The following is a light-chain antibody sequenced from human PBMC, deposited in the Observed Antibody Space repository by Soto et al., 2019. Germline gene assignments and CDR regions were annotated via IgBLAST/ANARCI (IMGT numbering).Light chain of an antibody. V-gene: IGLV1-40*01. J-gene: IGLJ2*01. CDR1: SSNIGAGYD. Sequence: QPVLTQPPSVSGAPGQRVTISCTGSSSNIGAGYDVHWYQQLPGTAPKLLIYGNSNRPSGVPDRFSGSKSGTSASLAITGLQAEDEADYYCQSYDISLSGSGVVFGGGTKLTVL. CDR3: QSYDISLSGSGVV. CDR2: GNS.